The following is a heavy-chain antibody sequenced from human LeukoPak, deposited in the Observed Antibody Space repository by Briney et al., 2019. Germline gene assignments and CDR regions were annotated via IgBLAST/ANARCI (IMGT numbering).Heavy chain of an antibody. D-gene: IGHD6-13*01. Sequence: PSETLSLTCTVSGGSISSSSYYWGWIRQPPGKGLEWIGSIYYSGSTYYNPSLKSRVTISVDTSKNQFSLKLSSVTAADTAVYYCARRGAAADTRWFDPWGQGTLVTVSS. CDR2: IYYSGST. V-gene: IGHV4-39*01. J-gene: IGHJ5*02. CDR3: ARRGAAADTRWFDP. CDR1: GGSISSSSYY.